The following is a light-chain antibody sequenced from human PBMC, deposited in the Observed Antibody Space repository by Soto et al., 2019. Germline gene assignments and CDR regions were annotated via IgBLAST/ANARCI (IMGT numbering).Light chain of an antibody. J-gene: IGLJ2*01. CDR1: NIGYKT. Sequence: SYELTQPPSVSVAPGQTATCICGGDNIGYKTVHWYQQRPGQAPVLVVYDDSDRPSGIPERFSGSNSGNTATLTINRVEAGDEADYYCQVWDSGSDLFGGGTKLTVL. V-gene: IGLV3-21*02. CDR3: QVWDSGSDL. CDR2: DDS.